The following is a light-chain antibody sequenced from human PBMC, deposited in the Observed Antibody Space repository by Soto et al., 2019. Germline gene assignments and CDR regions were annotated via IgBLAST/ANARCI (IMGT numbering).Light chain of an antibody. CDR2: RNN. CDR1: SSNIGSKT. J-gene: IGLJ2*01. Sequence: QSVLTQPPSASGTPGQRVTISCSGSSSNIGSKTVNWYQQLPGTAPKLLIYRNNQRPSGVPDRFSGSKSGTSATLAISGLQSEDEAEYYCAAWDDSLNGVVFGGGTKLTVL. V-gene: IGLV1-44*01. CDR3: AAWDDSLNGVV.